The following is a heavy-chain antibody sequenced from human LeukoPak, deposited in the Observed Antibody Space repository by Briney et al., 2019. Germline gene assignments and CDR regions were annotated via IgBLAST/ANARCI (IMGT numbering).Heavy chain of an antibody. Sequence: GASVKVSCKASGYTFTGYYMHWVRQAPGQGLDWMGLINPNSGGTNYAQKFQGRVTMTRDTSISTAYMELSRLRSDDTAVYYCARGWHAQYNWFDPWGQGTLVTVSS. CDR2: INPNSGGT. CDR3: ARGWHAQYNWFDP. CDR1: GYTFTGYY. D-gene: IGHD6-13*01. J-gene: IGHJ5*02. V-gene: IGHV1-2*06.